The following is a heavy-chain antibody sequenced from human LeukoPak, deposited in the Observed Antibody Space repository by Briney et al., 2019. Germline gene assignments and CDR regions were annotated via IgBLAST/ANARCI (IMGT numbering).Heavy chain of an antibody. J-gene: IGHJ6*02. CDR2: IWYDGSNK. CDR3: ARGSGRRFLEWLPTHYYYGMDV. CDR1: GFTFSSYG. Sequence: GGSLRLSCAASGFTFSSYGMHWVRQAPGKGLEWVAVIWYDGSNKYYADSVKGRFTISRDNSKNTLYLQMNSLRAEDTAVYYCARGSGRRFLEWLPTHYYYGMDVWGQGTLVTVSS. D-gene: IGHD3-3*01. V-gene: IGHV3-33*01.